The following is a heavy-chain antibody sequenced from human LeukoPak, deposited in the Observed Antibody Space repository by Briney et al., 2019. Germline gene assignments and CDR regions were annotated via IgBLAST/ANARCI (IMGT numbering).Heavy chain of an antibody. CDR1: GYTLTVYY. Sequence: GASVKVSCKASGYTLTVYYIHWVRQAPGQGLEWMGMIYPRDGSTSYAQKFQGRVTVTRDTSTSTVHMELSGLRSEDTAVYYCARDQEGFDYWGQGTLVTVSS. V-gene: IGHV1-46*01. CDR2: IYPRDGST. J-gene: IGHJ4*02. CDR3: ARDQEGFDY.